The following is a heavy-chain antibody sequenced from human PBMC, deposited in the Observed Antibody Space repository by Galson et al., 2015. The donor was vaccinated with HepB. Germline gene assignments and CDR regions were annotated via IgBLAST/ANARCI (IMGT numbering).Heavy chain of an antibody. CDR3: ARAAAGTFYFDY. Sequence: SVKVSCKASGGTFSSYAISWVRQAPGQGLEWMGRIIPILGIANYAQKFQGRVTITADKSTSTAYMELSSLRSEDTAVYYCARAAAGTFYFDYWGQGTLVTVSS. J-gene: IGHJ4*02. CDR1: GGTFSSYA. CDR2: IIPILGIA. D-gene: IGHD6-13*01. V-gene: IGHV1-69*04.